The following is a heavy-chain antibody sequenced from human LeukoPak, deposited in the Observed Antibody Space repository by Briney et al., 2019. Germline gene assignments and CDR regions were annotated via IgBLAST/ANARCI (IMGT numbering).Heavy chain of an antibody. V-gene: IGHV3-23*01. D-gene: IGHD2-2*01. CDR2: ISGSGGTT. CDR3: AKDPDIVVVPAAPQRVYFDY. CDR1: GFTFNNYA. Sequence: GGSLRLSCAASGFTFNNYAMSWVRQAPGKGLEWVSAISGSGGTTYYADSVKGRFTFSRDNSKNTLYLQMNSLRAEDTAVYYCAKDPDIVVVPAAPQRVYFDYWGQGTLVTVSS. J-gene: IGHJ4*02.